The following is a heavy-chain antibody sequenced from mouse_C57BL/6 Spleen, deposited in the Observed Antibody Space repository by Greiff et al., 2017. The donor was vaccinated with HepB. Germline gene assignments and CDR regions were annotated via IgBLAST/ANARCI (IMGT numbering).Heavy chain of an antibody. CDR1: GYTFTDYY. CDR2: INPYNGGT. V-gene: IGHV1-19*01. CDR3: ARSEGYDYDEGNYFDY. D-gene: IGHD2-4*01. J-gene: IGHJ2*01. Sequence: VQLKESGPVLVKPGASVKMSCKASGYTFTDYYMNWVKQSHGKSLEWIGVINPYNGGTSYNQKFKGKATLTVDKSSSTAYMELNSLTSEDSAVYYCARSEGYDYDEGNYFDYWGQGTTLTVSS.